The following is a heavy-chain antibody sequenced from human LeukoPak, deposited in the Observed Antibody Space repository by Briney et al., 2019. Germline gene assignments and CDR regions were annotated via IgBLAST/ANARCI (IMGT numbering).Heavy chain of an antibody. CDR1: GYSFTSYW. J-gene: IGHJ4*02. Sequence: GESLKISCKGSGYSFTSYWIGWVRQLAGKGLEWMGIIYPGDSDTRYSPSFQGQVTISADKSISTAYLQWSSLKASDTALYFCARRDIASYALDYWGQGTLVTVSS. CDR3: ARRDIASYALDY. CDR2: IYPGDSDT. V-gene: IGHV5-51*01. D-gene: IGHD5-12*01.